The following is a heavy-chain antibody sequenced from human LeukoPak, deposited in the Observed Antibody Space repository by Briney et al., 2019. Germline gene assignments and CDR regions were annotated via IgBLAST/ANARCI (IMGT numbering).Heavy chain of an antibody. D-gene: IGHD6-19*01. CDR3: ALPGGWYQNYFDY. J-gene: IGHJ4*02. V-gene: IGHV3-23*01. CDR2: IIGSGGTT. CDR1: AFTFISNA. Sequence: GGALRLSCAAGAFTFISNAMSCCLQPLGKGREWFSAIIGSGGTTYYADSVKGRFTTSTDNSKNTLHLQMNSMRAEDTDVYYCALPGGWYQNYFDYWGQGTMVTV.